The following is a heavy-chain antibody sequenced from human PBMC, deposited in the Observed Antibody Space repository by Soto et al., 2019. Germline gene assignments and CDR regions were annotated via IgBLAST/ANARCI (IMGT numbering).Heavy chain of an antibody. J-gene: IGHJ4*02. CDR1: GFSLSTGGVS. CDR3: AHSPFTISSGSFSLAN. V-gene: IGHV2-5*02. CDR2: IYWDDDK. Sequence: QITLKESGPTLVKPTQTLTLTCTFSGFSLSTGGVSVAWIRQPPGKALEWLALIYWDDDKRYSPSLKSRLTTTHDTSKNHVVLTMTNMDPVDTATYYCAHSPFTISSGSFSLANWGQGTLVTVSS. D-gene: IGHD1-26*01.